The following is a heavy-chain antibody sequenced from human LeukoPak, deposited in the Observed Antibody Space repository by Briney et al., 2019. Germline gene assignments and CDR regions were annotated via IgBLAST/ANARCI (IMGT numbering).Heavy chain of an antibody. J-gene: IGHJ6*02. CDR1: GGTFSSYA. D-gene: IGHD3-9*01. CDR2: INPNSGGT. Sequence: ASVKVSCKASGGTFSSYAISWVRQAPGQGLEWMGWINPNSGGTNYAQKFQGWVTMTRDTSISTAYMELSRLRSDDTAVYYCARLVIRGNYYGMDVWGQGTTVTVSS. CDR3: ARLVIRGNYYGMDV. V-gene: IGHV1-2*04.